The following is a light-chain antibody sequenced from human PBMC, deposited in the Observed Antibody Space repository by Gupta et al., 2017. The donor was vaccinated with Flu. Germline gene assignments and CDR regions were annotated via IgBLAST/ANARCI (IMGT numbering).Light chain of an antibody. CDR1: SSAVGGSNY. CDR2: EVS. CDR3: ASETARSDLVV. J-gene: IGLJ2*01. Sequence: MTSTCTATSSAVGGSNYVCWYHQHPDKDPNLLFYEVSNRHSGVAYRFSGSKSGTTAAFTSTGLQAEDEADYYCASETARSDLVVFGGGTKMTVL. V-gene: IGLV2-14*01.